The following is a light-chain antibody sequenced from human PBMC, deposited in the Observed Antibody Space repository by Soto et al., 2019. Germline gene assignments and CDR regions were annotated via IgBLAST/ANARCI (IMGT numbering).Light chain of an antibody. Sequence: DIHMTQAPSSLSASVGESVTITCRASQTINKNLNWYHQKPGQAPNLLIYSASDFQSGVPSRFSGSGSETEFTLTISGLQPEDFATYYCQQSFSTPSTFGQGTDLQI. CDR1: QTINKN. J-gene: IGKJ2*01. V-gene: IGKV1-39*01. CDR3: QQSFSTPST. CDR2: SAS.